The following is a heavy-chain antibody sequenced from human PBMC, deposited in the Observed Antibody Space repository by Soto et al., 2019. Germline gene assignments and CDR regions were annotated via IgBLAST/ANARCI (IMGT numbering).Heavy chain of an antibody. Sequence: GGSLRLSCAASGFTVSSNYMSWVRQAPGKGLEWVSVIYSGGSTYYADSVKGRFTISRDNSKNTLYLQMNSLRAEDTAVYYCARDSSGWYFAFDIWGQGTIVTVSS. CDR1: GFTVSSNY. CDR2: IYSGGST. CDR3: ARDSSGWYFAFDI. J-gene: IGHJ3*02. V-gene: IGHV3-53*01. D-gene: IGHD6-19*01.